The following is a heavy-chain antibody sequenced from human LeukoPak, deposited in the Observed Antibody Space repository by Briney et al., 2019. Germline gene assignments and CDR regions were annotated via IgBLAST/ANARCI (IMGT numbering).Heavy chain of an antibody. CDR3: ARSDIAYYYDSSGYAFDI. J-gene: IGHJ3*02. V-gene: IGHV4-4*07. D-gene: IGHD3-22*01. CDR1: GGSISSYY. CDR2: IYTSGST. Sequence: SETLSLTCTVSGGSISSYYWSWIRQPAGKGLEWIGRIYTSGSTNYNPSLKSRVTMSVGTSKNQFSLKLSSVTAADTAVYYCARSDIAYYYDSSGYAFDIWGQGTMVTVSS.